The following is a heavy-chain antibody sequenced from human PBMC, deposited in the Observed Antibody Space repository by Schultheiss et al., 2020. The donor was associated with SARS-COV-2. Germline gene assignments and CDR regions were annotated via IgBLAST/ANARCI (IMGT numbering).Heavy chain of an antibody. CDR3: ARGVLWSGYYYFDY. CDR2: ISYDGSNK. J-gene: IGHJ4*02. CDR1: GFTFSNAW. V-gene: IGHV3-33*05. Sequence: GESLKISCAASGFTFSNAWMNWVRQAPGKGLEWVAVISYDGSNKYYADSVKGRFTISRDNSKNTLYLQMNSLRAEDTAVYYCARGVLWSGYYYFDYWGQGTLVTVSS. D-gene: IGHD3-3*01.